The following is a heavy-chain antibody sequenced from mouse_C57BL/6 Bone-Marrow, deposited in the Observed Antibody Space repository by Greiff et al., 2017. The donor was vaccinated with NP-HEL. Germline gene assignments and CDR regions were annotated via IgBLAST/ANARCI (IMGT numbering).Heavy chain of an antibody. D-gene: IGHD1-1*01. CDR2: INYDGSST. J-gene: IGHJ2*01. CDR3: ARGLLRFDY. CDR1: GFTFSDYY. Sequence: EVQLVESEGGLVQPGSSMKLSCTASGFTFSDYYMAWVRQVPEKGLEWVANINYDGSSTYYLDSLKSRFIISRDNAKNILYLQMSSLKSEDTATYYCARGLLRFDYWGQGTTLTVSS. V-gene: IGHV5-16*01.